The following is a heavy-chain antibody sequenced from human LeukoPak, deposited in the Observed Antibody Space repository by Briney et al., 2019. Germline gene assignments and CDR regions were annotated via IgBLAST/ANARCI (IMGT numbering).Heavy chain of an antibody. D-gene: IGHD4-23*01. Sequence: GSLRLSCAASGFTVSNNYMNWVRQAPGKGLEWIGSIYYSGSTYYNPSLKSRVTISVDTSKNQFSLKLSSVTAADTAVYYCARHWGNFIQHSIDSWGQGTLVTVSS. CDR2: IYYSGST. CDR1: GFTVSNNY. J-gene: IGHJ4*02. V-gene: IGHV4-39*01. CDR3: ARHWGNFIQHSIDS.